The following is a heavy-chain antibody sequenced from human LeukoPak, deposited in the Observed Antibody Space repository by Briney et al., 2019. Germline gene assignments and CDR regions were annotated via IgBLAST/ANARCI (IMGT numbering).Heavy chain of an antibody. CDR1: GYTFSSFE. Sequence: GGSLRLSCAASGYTFSSFEMNWVRQGPGKALEWVSYISSTGSTIYYADSVKGRFTISRDNPKNSLYLQMNSLRAEDTAVYYCARTFDFWGQGTLVTVSS. CDR3: ARTFDF. CDR2: ISSTGSTI. V-gene: IGHV3-48*03. J-gene: IGHJ4*02.